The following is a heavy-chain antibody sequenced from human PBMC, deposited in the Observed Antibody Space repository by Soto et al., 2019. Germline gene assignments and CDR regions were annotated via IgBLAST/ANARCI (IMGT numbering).Heavy chain of an antibody. J-gene: IGHJ6*02. CDR3: ARGGAQGPVARSDV. V-gene: IGHV4-34*01. D-gene: IGHD6-19*01. Sequence: QVQLQQWGAGLLKPSETLSLTCAVYGGSFSGYYWSWIRQPPGKGLEWIGEINHSGSTNYNPPLTRRGPISVDTSKNQVSLKLSSVTAADTAVYYCARGGAQGPVARSDVWGQGTTVTVSS. CDR1: GGSFSGYY. CDR2: INHSGST.